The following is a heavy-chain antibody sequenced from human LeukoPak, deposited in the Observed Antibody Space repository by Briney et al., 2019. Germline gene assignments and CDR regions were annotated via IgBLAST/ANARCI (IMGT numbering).Heavy chain of an antibody. Sequence: GESLKISCKGSGYIFATYWIGWVRRMPGKGLEWMGIIYPGDSDTRYSPSFQGQVTISADKSISTAYLQWNSLKASDTAMYYCARHAVRDGYNRHNDYWGQGTLVTVSS. CDR1: GYIFATYW. J-gene: IGHJ4*02. CDR2: IYPGDSDT. D-gene: IGHD5-24*01. V-gene: IGHV5-51*01. CDR3: ARHAVRDGYNRHNDY.